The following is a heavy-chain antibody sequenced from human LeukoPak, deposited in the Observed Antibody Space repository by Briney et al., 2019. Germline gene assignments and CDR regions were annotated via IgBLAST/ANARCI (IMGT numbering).Heavy chain of an antibody. D-gene: IGHD3-22*01. CDR2: ISYDGSDK. Sequence: GRSLRLSCAASGFTFSSHGMHWVRQAPGKGLEWVAVISYDGSDKYYVDSVKGRFTISRDNSKNTLYLQMNSLRAEDTAVYFCAKSPGGSGYSQFDYWGQGTLVSVSS. CDR1: GFTFSSHG. CDR3: AKSPGGSGYSQFDY. J-gene: IGHJ4*02. V-gene: IGHV3-30*18.